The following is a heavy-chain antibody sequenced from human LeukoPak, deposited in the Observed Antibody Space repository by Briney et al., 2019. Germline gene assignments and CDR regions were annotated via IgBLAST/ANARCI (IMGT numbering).Heavy chain of an antibody. CDR3: AGDGAGHYYDSSGYFDF. J-gene: IGHJ4*02. V-gene: IGHV3-23*01. D-gene: IGHD3-22*01. CDR1: GFTFSSYA. CDR2: ISGSGGST. Sequence: PGGSLRLSCAASGFTFSSYAMSWVRQAPGKGLEWVSAISGSGGSTYYADSVKGRFTISRDNSKNTLYLQMNSLRAEDTAVYYCAGDGAGHYYDSSGYFDFWGQGTLVTVSS.